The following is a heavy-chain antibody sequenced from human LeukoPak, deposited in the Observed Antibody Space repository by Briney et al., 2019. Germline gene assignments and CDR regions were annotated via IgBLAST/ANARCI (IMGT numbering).Heavy chain of an antibody. CDR3: ARDRYYYDSSAPWY. D-gene: IGHD3-22*01. V-gene: IGHV3-30-3*01. CDR1: GFTFSSYA. J-gene: IGHJ4*02. CDR2: ISYDGSNK. Sequence: PGGSLRLSCAASGFTFSSYAMHWVRQAPGKGLEWVAVISYDGSNKYYADSVKGRFTISRDNSKNTLYLQMNSLRAEVTAVYYCARDRYYYDSSAPWYWGQGTLVTVSS.